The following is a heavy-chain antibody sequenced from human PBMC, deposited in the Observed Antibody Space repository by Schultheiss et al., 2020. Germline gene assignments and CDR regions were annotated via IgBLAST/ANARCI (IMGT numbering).Heavy chain of an antibody. V-gene: IGHV4-30-4*01. D-gene: IGHD3-3*01. J-gene: IGHJ4*02. CDR1: GGSISSGDYY. CDR2: IYYSGST. Sequence: SCTVSGGSISSGDYYWSWIRQPPGKGLEWIGYIYYSGSTYYNPSLKSRVTISVDTSKNQFSLKLSSVTAADTAVYYCARGERITIFGVAPDYWGQGTLVTVSS. CDR3: ARGERITIFGVAPDY.